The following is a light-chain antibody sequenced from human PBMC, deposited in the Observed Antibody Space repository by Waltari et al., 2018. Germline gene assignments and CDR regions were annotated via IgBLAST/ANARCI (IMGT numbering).Light chain of an antibody. CDR3: QVWDSSSDHLVV. CDR1: AIRSKR. CDR2: DDS. V-gene: IGLV3-21*02. J-gene: IGLJ2*01. Sequence: SYVLTHPPSLLVPTGPTARVTRGGTAIRSKRVHWYQKKPGQAPVLVVYDDSDQPSGIPERFSGSNSGNTATLTISRVEAGDEADYYCQVWDSSSDHLVVFGGGTKLTVL.